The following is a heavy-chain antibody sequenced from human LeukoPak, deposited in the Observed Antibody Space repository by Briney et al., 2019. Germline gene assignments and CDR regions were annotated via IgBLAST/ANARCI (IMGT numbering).Heavy chain of an antibody. D-gene: IGHD1-26*01. CDR2: INGSGGST. CDR3: AKKYSTGLDP. V-gene: IGHV3-23*01. Sequence: GGSLRLSCAASGFNFSSYGMTWVRQAPGKGLEWVSDINGSGGSTYYADSVKGRFTISRDNSKNTLYLQMNSLRAEDTAVYYCAKKYSTGLDPWGQGTLVTVSS. J-gene: IGHJ5*02. CDR1: GFNFSSYG.